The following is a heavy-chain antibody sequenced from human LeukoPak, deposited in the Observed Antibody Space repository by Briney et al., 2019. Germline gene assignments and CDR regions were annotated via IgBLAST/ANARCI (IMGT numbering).Heavy chain of an antibody. J-gene: IGHJ4*02. V-gene: IGHV3-7*01. Sequence: GGSLRLSCAASGFTFSGNWMTWVRQAPGKGLEWVANIKQDGSEKNYVDSVRGRFTISRDNAKSSLYLQMNSLRAEDTAVYYCARDRTTVTTFDYWGQGTLVTVSS. CDR2: IKQDGSEK. D-gene: IGHD4-17*01. CDR1: GFTFSGNW. CDR3: ARDRTTVTTFDY.